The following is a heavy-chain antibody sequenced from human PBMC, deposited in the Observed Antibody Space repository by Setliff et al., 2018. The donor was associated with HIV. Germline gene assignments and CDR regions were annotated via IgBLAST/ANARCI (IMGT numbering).Heavy chain of an antibody. CDR3: ARSVYGSGTYPLDI. Sequence: SETLSLTCTVSGGSISSYDWSWIRQPAGKGLEWIGRMYYSGSADYNPSLKSRVIMSIDTSKNQFSLKVNSVTAADTAVYYCARSVYGSGTYPLDIWGLGILVTVSS. J-gene: IGHJ4*02. CDR2: MYYSGSA. V-gene: IGHV4-4*07. CDR1: GGSISSYD. D-gene: IGHD3-10*01.